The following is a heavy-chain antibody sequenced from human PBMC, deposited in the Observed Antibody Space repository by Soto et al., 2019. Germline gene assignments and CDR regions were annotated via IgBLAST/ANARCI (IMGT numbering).Heavy chain of an antibody. Sequence: QVQLVESGGGVVQPGRSLRLSCAASGFTFSNYVMYWVRQAPGKGLEWVAAISYDGSNKHYADSVKGRFTISRDNSKNTLYLQTNSLGAEDTAVYYCVAGDQYYGMGVWGQGTTVTVSS. CDR1: GFTFSNYV. CDR2: ISYDGSNK. D-gene: IGHD2-2*01. V-gene: IGHV3-30-3*01. CDR3: VAGDQYYGMGV. J-gene: IGHJ6*02.